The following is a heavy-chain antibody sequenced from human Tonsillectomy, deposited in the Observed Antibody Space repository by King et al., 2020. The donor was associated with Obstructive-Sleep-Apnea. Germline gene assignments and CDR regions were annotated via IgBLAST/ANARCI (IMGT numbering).Heavy chain of an antibody. CDR3: ARGHYYDGLDV. J-gene: IGHJ6*02. Sequence: QLVQSGAEVKKPGESLKISCQGSGYSFSRYWISWGRQMPGKGLEWMGLVYPVDSHTKYSPSFQGQVTISADKSISTAYLQWSGLKASDTAMYFCARGHYYDGLDVWGQGTTVTVSS. CDR2: VYPVDSHT. V-gene: IGHV5-51*01. CDR1: GYSFSRYW.